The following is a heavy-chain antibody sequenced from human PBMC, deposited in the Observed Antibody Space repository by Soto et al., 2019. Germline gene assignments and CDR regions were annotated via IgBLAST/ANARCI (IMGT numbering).Heavy chain of an antibody. J-gene: IGHJ4*02. Sequence: GGSLRLSCAAYGFSVSSNYMSWVRHAPGKGLEWVSVIYSGGITYYADSVKGRFTISSHNSKDTLYLQMNSLRAEDTAVYYCARDPTDSRTSDYWRQGTLVTVSS. D-gene: IGHD3-22*01. CDR1: GFSVSSNY. V-gene: IGHV3-53*04. CDR3: ARDPTDSRTSDY. CDR2: IYSGGIT.